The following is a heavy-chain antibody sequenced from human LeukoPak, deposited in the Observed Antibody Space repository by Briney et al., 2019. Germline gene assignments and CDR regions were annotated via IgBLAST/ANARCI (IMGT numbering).Heavy chain of an antibody. CDR2: IIPIFGTA. Sequence: SVKVPCKASGGTFSSYAISWVRQAPGQGLEWMGGIIPIFGTANYAQKFQGRVTITADESTSTAYMELSSLRSEDTAVYYCASGLYYGSGSYPYYYYGMDVWGKGTTVTVSS. CDR1: GGTFSSYA. D-gene: IGHD3-10*01. CDR3: ASGLYYGSGSYPYYYYGMDV. V-gene: IGHV1-69*13. J-gene: IGHJ6*04.